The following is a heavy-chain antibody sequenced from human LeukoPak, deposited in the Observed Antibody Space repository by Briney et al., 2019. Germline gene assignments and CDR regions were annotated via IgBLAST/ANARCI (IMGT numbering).Heavy chain of an antibody. Sequence: PGGSLRLSCAASGFTVSSNYMSWVRQAPGKGLEWVSVIYSGGSTYYADSVKGRFTISRDNSKNTLYLQMNSLRAEDRAVYYCAREGSYDSSGYYCDYWGQGTLVTVSS. J-gene: IGHJ4*02. CDR2: IYSGGST. D-gene: IGHD3-22*01. CDR1: GFTVSSNY. V-gene: IGHV3-53*01. CDR3: AREGSYDSSGYYCDY.